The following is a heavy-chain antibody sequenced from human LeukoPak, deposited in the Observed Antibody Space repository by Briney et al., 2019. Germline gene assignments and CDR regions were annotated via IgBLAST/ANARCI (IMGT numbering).Heavy chain of an antibody. V-gene: IGHV3-30*02. CDR1: AFTFGSYG. J-gene: IGHJ6*03. CDR3: AKDFVYCSSTSCAYSYCMDV. CDR2: IRYDGSNK. D-gene: IGHD2-2*01. Sequence: TGGSLRLSCAASAFTFGSYGMHSVRQAPGKGLEWVAFIRYDGSNKYYADSVKGRFTISRDSSKNTLYLQMNSLRAEYTAVYYCAKDFVYCSSTSCAYSYCMDVWGKGTTVTVSS.